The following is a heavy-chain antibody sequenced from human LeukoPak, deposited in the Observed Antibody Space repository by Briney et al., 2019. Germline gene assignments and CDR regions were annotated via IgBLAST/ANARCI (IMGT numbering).Heavy chain of an antibody. Sequence: PGGSLRLSCAASGFTFTSYWLSWFRQAPGKGLAWLGNINQDGSKKYYVDPVKGRFTISRDNARSSLPLQKTSLRAEDTAVYYCVRDSSTPDYWGQGPLVTVSS. CDR1: GFTFTSYW. J-gene: IGHJ4*02. V-gene: IGHV3-7*01. CDR2: INQDGSKK. CDR3: VRDSSTPDY. D-gene: IGHD3-10*01.